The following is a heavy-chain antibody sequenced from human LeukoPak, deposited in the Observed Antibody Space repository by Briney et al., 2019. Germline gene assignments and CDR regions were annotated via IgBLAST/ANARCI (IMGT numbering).Heavy chain of an antibody. V-gene: IGHV4-31*03. Sequence: SQTLSLTCTVSGGSISSGGNYWTWIRQNPGKGLEWIGYINYSGNTYYNPSLKSRVTISVDTSKNQFSLKLSSVTAADTAVYYCARNELISSNYYYYGMDVWGQGTAVTVSS. CDR2: INYSGNT. CDR3: ARNELISSNYYYYGMDV. J-gene: IGHJ6*02. CDR1: GGSISSGGNY.